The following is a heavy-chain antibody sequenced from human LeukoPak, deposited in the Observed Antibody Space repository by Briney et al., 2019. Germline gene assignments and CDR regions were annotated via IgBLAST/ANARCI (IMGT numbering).Heavy chain of an antibody. CDR3: ARGDGILGYGSGRLTRNWFDP. D-gene: IGHD3-10*01. V-gene: IGHV4-34*01. Sequence: PSETLSLTCAVYGGSFSGYYWSWIRQPPGKGLEWIGEINHSGSTNYNPSLKSRVTISVDTSKNQFSLKLSSVTAADTAVYYCARGDGILGYGSGRLTRNWFDPWGQGTLVTVSS. J-gene: IGHJ5*02. CDR1: GGSFSGYY. CDR2: INHSGST.